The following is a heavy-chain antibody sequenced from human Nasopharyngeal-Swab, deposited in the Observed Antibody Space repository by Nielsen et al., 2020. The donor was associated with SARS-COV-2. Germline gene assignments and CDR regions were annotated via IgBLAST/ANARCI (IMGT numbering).Heavy chain of an antibody. Sequence: SLKISCAASAFVFSGYWMSWVRQVPGKGLEWVANIKQDASEKNYVDSVKGRFNISIDNAKNSLYLQMNSLRAEDTAVYYCARESGDYGGIDYWGQGTLVTVSS. CDR1: AFVFSGYW. V-gene: IGHV3-7*01. CDR3: ARESGDYGGIDY. D-gene: IGHD4-23*01. CDR2: IKQDASEK. J-gene: IGHJ4*02.